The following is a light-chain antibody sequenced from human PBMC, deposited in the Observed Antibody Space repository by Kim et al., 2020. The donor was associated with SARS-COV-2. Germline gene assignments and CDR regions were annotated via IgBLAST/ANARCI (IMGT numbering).Light chain of an antibody. V-gene: IGKV3-20*01. CDR2: TAS. Sequence: SPGERATLSCRASQSVRSNYFAWYQQKPGQAPRLLIYTASNRATGIPDRFSGSGSGTDFTLSITRLEPEDFAVYYCQQYGSSPRTFGQGTKVDIK. CDR1: QSVRSNY. J-gene: IGKJ1*01. CDR3: QQYGSSPRT.